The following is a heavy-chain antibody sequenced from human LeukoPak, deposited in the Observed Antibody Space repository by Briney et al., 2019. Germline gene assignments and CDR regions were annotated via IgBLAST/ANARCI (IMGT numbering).Heavy chain of an antibody. CDR1: GYTFTTYD. CDR2: INPSGGST. CDR3: ARHPGAVARPMGVPGGRFTMDV. J-gene: IGHJ6*02. V-gene: IGHV1-46*01. D-gene: IGHD6-19*01. Sequence: GASVTVSCKASGYTFTTYDVHWVRQAPGQGLEWMGIINPSGGSTSYPRDFQGRVTMTSDTSTSTVFMELSSLRSDDTAIYYCARHPGAVARPMGVPGGRFTMDVWGQGTTVIVSS.